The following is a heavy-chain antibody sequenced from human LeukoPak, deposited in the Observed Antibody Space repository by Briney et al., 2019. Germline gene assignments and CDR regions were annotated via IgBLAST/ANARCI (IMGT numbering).Heavy chain of an antibody. CDR1: GFTFSAYA. V-gene: IGHV3-69-1*02. J-gene: IGHJ6*02. CDR2: IGSDNKP. D-gene: IGHD4-17*01. Sequence: GGSLRLSCEASGFTFSAYAMTWVRQAPGKGLEWVSSIGSDNKPHYSESVKGRFAISRDNAKSSLYLQMNSPRAEDTAVYHCARDGTTVTTNYFYAMDVWGQGTTVTVSS. CDR3: ARDGTTVTTNYFYAMDV.